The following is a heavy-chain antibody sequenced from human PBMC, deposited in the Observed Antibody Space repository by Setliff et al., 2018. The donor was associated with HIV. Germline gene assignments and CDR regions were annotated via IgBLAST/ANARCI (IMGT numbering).Heavy chain of an antibody. Sequence: GGSLRLSCAASGFAFSTYEMNWVRQAPGKGLEWVAYISSSDSTIYYADSVKGRFTIYRDNAKNSLFLQMNGLRAEDTGFYYCARLSPPDDYGDLGGVDYWGQGTPVTVSS. D-gene: IGHD4-17*01. J-gene: IGHJ4*02. CDR3: ARLSPPDDYGDLGGVDY. V-gene: IGHV3-48*03. CDR1: GFAFSTYE. CDR2: ISSSDSTI.